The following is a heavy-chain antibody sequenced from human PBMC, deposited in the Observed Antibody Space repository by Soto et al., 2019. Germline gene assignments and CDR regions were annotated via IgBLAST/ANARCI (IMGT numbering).Heavy chain of an antibody. J-gene: IGHJ4*02. D-gene: IGHD3-3*01. CDR2: ISYDGSNK. V-gene: IGHV3-30-3*01. CDR1: GFTFSSYA. Sequence: QVQLVESGGGVVQPGRSLRLSCAASGFTFSSYAMHWVRQAPGKGLEWVAVISYDGSNKYYADSVKGRFTISRDNSKNTLYLQINSLRAEDTAVYYCARDAQGVVNNYFDYWGQGTLVTVSS. CDR3: ARDAQGVVNNYFDY.